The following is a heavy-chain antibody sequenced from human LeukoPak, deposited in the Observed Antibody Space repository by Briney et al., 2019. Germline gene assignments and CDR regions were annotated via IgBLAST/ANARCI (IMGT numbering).Heavy chain of an antibody. Sequence: GGSLRLSCAASGFTFSSYAMHWVRQAPGKGLEWVAVISYDGSNKYYADSVKGRFTSRDNSKNTLYLQMNSLRAEDTAVYYCARDAAPYDSSGYWNWFDPWGQGTLVTVSS. CDR1: GFTFSSYA. CDR2: ISYDGSNK. D-gene: IGHD3-22*01. V-gene: IGHV3-30-3*01. J-gene: IGHJ5*02. CDR3: ARDAAPYDSSGYWNWFDP.